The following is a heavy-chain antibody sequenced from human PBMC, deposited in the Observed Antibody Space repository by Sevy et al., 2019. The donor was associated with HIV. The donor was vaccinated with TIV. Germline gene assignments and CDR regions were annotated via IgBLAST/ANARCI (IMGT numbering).Heavy chain of an antibody. CDR2: MNPNSGNT. CDR3: ARASRTIFGVVLPLRMDV. V-gene: IGHV1-8*01. D-gene: IGHD3-3*01. CDR1: GYTFTSYD. Sequence: ASVKVSCKASGYTFTSYDINWVRQATGQGLEWMGWMNPNSGNTGYAQKFQGRVTMTRNTSISTAYMELSSLRSEDTAVYYCARASRTIFGVVLPLRMDVWGQGTTVTVSS. J-gene: IGHJ6*02.